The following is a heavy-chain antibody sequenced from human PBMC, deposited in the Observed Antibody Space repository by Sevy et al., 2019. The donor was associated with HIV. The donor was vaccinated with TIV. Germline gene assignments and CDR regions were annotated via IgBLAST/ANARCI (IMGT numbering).Heavy chain of an antibody. CDR2: ISYDGSNK. J-gene: IGHJ3*02. Sequence: GGSLRLSCVASGFTFSSYAMHWVRQAPGKGLEWVAVISYDGSNKYYADSVKGRFTISRDNSKNTLYLQMNSLRAEDTAVYYCARGEGIRYYYDSSGYWEAADAFDIWGQGTMVTVSS. CDR3: ARGEGIRYYYDSSGYWEAADAFDI. CDR1: GFTFSSYA. D-gene: IGHD3-22*01. V-gene: IGHV3-30-3*01.